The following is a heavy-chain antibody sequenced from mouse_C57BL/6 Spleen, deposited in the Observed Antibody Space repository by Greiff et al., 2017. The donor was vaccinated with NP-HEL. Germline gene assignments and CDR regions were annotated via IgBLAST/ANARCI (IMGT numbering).Heavy chain of an antibody. D-gene: IGHD1-1*01. CDR2: ISSGSSTI. Sequence: EVHLVESGGGLVKPGGSLKLSCAASGFTFSDYGMHWVRQAPEKGLEWVAYISSGSSTIYYADTVKGRFTISRDNAKNTLFLQMTSLRSEDTAMYYCARPSTVVDPWFAYWGQGTLVTVSA. CDR1: GFTFSDYG. J-gene: IGHJ3*01. V-gene: IGHV5-17*01. CDR3: ARPSTVVDPWFAY.